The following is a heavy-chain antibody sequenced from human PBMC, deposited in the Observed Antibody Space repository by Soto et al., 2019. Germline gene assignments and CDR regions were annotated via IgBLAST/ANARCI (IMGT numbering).Heavy chain of an antibody. CDR2: VYYSGST. D-gene: IGHD2-2*01. Sequence: SETLSLTCTVSGGSTSSGGYYWSWIRQYPGKGLEWIGFVYYSGSTYYNPSLKSRVIISVDTSKKQFSLKLSSVTAADTAVYYCARDAALQWFDPWGQGTLVTVSS. CDR3: ARDAALQWFDP. J-gene: IGHJ5*02. CDR1: GGSTSSGGYY. V-gene: IGHV4-31*03.